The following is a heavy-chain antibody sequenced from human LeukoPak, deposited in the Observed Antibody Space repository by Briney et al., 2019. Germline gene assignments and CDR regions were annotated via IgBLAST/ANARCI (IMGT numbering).Heavy chain of an antibody. CDR1: GYSFTNYW. D-gene: IGHD6-25*01. CDR3: ARPLDAAAGTSSDY. J-gene: IGHJ4*02. CDR2: IYPGDSDT. Sequence: GESLKISFKGSGYSFTNYWIGWVRPMPGKGLEWMGVIYPGDSDTRYSPSFQGQVTISVDKSISTAYLHWSSLKASDTAMYYCARPLDAAAGTSSDYCGQGTLLTVSS. V-gene: IGHV5-51*01.